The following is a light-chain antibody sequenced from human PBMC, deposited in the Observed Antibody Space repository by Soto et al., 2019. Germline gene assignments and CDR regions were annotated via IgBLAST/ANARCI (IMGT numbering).Light chain of an antibody. V-gene: IGKV1-5*03. CDR1: QSVDTW. CDR2: RAS. J-gene: IGKJ1*01. Sequence: DIQMTQSPSTLSASIGDTVTITCRTSQSVDTWLAWYQHKAGKAPKLLIYRASSLATGVPSRFSGSGSGTAFTLTITSLQPYDFATYYCQHYNDYSRVFGQATQVEIK. CDR3: QHYNDYSRV.